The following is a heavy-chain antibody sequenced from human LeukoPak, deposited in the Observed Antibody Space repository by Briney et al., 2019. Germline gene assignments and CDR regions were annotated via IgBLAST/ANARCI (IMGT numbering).Heavy chain of an antibody. CDR3: ARDRYFQY. D-gene: IGHD1-14*01. CDR1: GFTFSRYW. J-gene: IGHJ1*01. CDR2: IKSDGST. Sequence: PGGSLRLSCAASGFTFSRYWMHWVRQAPGKGLVWVSRIKSDGSTNYADSVKGRFTISRDNAKNTVSLQMNSLRAEDTGVYYCARDRYFQYWGQGTVVTVSS. V-gene: IGHV3-74*01.